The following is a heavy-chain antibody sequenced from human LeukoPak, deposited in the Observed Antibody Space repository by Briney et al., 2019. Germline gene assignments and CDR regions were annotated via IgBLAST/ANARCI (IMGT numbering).Heavy chain of an antibody. V-gene: IGHV1-18*01. CDR2: ISDYNGNT. D-gene: IGHD4-17*01. CDR3: ARAPRGDYYFDY. CDR1: GYTFTSCG. Sequence: ASVKVSCKASGYTFTSCGISWVRQAPGQGLEWMGWISDYNGNTNYAQKLQGRVTMTTDKSTSTAYMELRSLRSDDTAVYYCARAPRGDYYFDYWGQGTLVTVSS. J-gene: IGHJ4*02.